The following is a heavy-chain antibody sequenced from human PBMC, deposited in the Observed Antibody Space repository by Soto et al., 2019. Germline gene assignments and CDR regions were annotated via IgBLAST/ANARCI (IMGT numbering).Heavy chain of an antibody. Sequence: GGSLRLSCAAPGFTFNNSAMTWVRQAPGQGLEWVASISENGGSRGGTYYADSVKGRFTISRDNSKNTLYLQVDSLAGADTAVYYCASAKAVVIAPLGIWGQGALVTVSS. V-gene: IGHV3-23*01. J-gene: IGHJ3*02. CDR2: ISENGGSRGGT. CDR3: ASAKAVVIAPLGI. D-gene: IGHD2-21*01. CDR1: GFTFNNSA.